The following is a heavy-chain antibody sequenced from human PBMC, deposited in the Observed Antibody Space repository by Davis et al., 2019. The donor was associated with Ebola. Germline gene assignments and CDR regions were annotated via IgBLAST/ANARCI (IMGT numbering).Heavy chain of an antibody. V-gene: IGHV3-9*02. CDR2: ISWNSGSI. D-gene: IGHD3-10*01. Sequence: PGESLRLSCAASAFTSDDYAMHWVRHAPGKGLEWVSGISWNSGSIAYADSVKDRFTISRDNAKNPRYLQMSSLGAEDTAVYYCAKDEVVRGGYGTDAWGQGTTVTVSS. CDR1: AFTSDDYA. CDR3: AKDEVVRGGYGTDA. J-gene: IGHJ6*02.